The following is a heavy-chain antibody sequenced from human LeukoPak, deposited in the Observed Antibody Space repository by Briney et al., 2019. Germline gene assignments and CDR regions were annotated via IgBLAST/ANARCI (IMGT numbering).Heavy chain of an antibody. D-gene: IGHD2-2*01. Sequence: SETLSLTCTVSGGSISSSSYYWGWIRQPPGKGLEWIGSIYYSGSTNYNPSLKSRVTMSVDTSKNQFSLKLSSVTAADTAVYYCARERKGYCSSTSCYLDYYYYYYMDVWGKGTTVTVSS. CDR2: IYYSGST. CDR3: ARERKGYCSSTSCYLDYYYYYYMDV. J-gene: IGHJ6*03. CDR1: GGSISSSSYY. V-gene: IGHV4-39*07.